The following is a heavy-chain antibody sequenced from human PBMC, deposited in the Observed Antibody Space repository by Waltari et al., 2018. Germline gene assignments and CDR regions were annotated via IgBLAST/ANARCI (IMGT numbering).Heavy chain of an antibody. Sequence: QVQLVQSGAEVKKPGSSVKVSCKASGGTFSSYAISWVRQAPGQGLEWMGGIIPIFGTANYAQKFQGRVMITTDESTSTAYMELSSMRSEDKAVYYCARGAAGMGLETGDDAFDIWGQGTMVTVSS. CDR1: GGTFSSYA. V-gene: IGHV1-69*05. J-gene: IGHJ3*02. CDR3: ARGAAGMGLETGDDAFDI. D-gene: IGHD6-13*01. CDR2: IIPIFGTA.